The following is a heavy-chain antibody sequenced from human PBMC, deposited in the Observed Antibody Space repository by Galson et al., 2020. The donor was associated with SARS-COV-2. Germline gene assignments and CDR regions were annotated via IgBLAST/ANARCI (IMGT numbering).Heavy chain of an antibody. CDR3: ARRPQWELLGAFDI. J-gene: IGHJ3*02. CDR1: GFSVSSMY. Sequence: GGSLRLSCAASGFSVSSMYMSWVRQAPGKGLEWVSFTYSGGSTDYADSVRGRFTISRDSSKNTVSLQMNGLRVEDTGIYYCARRPQWELLGAFDIWGQGTMVTVSS. CDR2: TYSGGST. D-gene: IGHD1-26*01. V-gene: IGHV3-53*01.